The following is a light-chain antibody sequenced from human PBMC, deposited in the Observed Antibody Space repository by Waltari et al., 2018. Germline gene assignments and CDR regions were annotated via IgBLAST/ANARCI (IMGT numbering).Light chain of an antibody. CDR1: QSVSSY. J-gene: IGKJ4*02. V-gene: IGKV3-11*01. Sequence: EIVLTQSPATLSLSPGERAALSCRASQSVSSYLAWYQQKPGQAPRLLIYDAFNRATGIPARFSGSGSGTDFTLTITSLEPEDSAVYYCQHRRSWPLTFGGGTKVEI. CDR2: DAF. CDR3: QHRRSWPLT.